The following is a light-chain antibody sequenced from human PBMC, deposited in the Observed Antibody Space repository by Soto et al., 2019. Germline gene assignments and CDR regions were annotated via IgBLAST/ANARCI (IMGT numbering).Light chain of an antibody. CDR2: EVT. CDR3: SSYTGIGTSNYV. V-gene: IGLV2-14*01. CDR1: SSDVGFYNF. Sequence: QSALTQPASASGSPGQSLTISCTGTSSDVGFYNFVSWYQQHPGKAPKLMIYEVTNRPSGVSNRYSGSKSGNTASLPISGLQAEDEDDSYCSSYTGIGTSNYVFETGTKLTVL. J-gene: IGLJ1*01.